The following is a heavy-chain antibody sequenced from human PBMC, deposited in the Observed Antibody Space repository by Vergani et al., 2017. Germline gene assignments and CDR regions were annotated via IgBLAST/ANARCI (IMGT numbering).Heavy chain of an antibody. CDR1: GFSFTSYG. Sequence: QVRLVESGGGVVQPGRSLRLSCAASGFSFTSYGMHWVRQPPGKGLEWVATISFDGNKKDYTEAVRGRFTISRDISKNTLYLEMNSLSAEDTALYHCVKDHPVFDEWGRGTLVSVS. V-gene: IGHV3-30*18. CDR2: ISFDGNKK. CDR3: VKDHPVFDE. J-gene: IGHJ4*02.